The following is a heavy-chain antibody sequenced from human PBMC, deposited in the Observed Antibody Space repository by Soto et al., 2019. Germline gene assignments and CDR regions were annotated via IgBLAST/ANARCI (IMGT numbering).Heavy chain of an antibody. V-gene: IGHV3-30*18. CDR2: ISYDGSNK. Sequence: GGSLRLSCAASGFTFSSYGMHWVRQAPGKGLEWVAVISYDGSNKYYADSVKGRFTISRDNSKNTLYLQMNSLRAEDTAVYYCAKDGLVGEALYFDYWGQGTLVTVSS. J-gene: IGHJ4*02. D-gene: IGHD6-6*01. CDR3: AKDGLVGEALYFDY. CDR1: GFTFSSYG.